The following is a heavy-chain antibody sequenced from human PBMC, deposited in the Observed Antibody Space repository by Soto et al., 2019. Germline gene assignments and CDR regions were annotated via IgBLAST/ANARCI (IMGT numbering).Heavy chain of an antibody. CDR1: GGSISSSNW. D-gene: IGHD5-18*01. J-gene: IGHJ4*02. Sequence: SETLSLTCAVSGGSISSSNWWSWVRQPPGKGLEWIGEIYHSGSTNYNPSLKSRVTISVDTSKNQFSLKLSSVTAADTAVYYCARGYGRNFDYWGQGTLVTVSS. CDR2: IYHSGST. CDR3: ARGYGRNFDY. V-gene: IGHV4-4*02.